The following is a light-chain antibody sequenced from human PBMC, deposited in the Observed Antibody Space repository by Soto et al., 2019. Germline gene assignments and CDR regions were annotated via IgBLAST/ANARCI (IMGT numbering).Light chain of an antibody. Sequence: EIVMTQSRATLSVSAGEIATLSCRASQSVSSNLAWYQQKPGQAPRLLIYGASTRATGIPARFSGSGSGTEFTLTISSLQSEDFAVYYCQQYNNWPITFGQGTRLEIK. CDR1: QSVSSN. V-gene: IGKV3-15*01. CDR3: QQYNNWPIT. J-gene: IGKJ5*01. CDR2: GAS.